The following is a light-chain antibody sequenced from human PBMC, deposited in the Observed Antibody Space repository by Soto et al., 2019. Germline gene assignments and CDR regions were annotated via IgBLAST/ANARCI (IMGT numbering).Light chain of an antibody. Sequence: EIVLTQSPATLSLSPGGRATLSCRASQSVSSYLAWYQQKPGQAPRLLIYDASNRATGIPARFSGSGSGTDFTLTISSLEPEDFAVYYCQQRSNWTFGQGTKVEIK. CDR1: QSVSSY. CDR3: QQRSNWT. CDR2: DAS. V-gene: IGKV3-11*01. J-gene: IGKJ1*01.